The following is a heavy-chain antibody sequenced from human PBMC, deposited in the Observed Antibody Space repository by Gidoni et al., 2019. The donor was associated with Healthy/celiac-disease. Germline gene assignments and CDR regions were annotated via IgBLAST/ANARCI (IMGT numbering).Heavy chain of an antibody. Sequence: QVQLVQSGAEVKKPGSSVKVSCKASGGTFSSYAISWVRQAPGQGLEWMGGIIPIFGTANYAQKFQGRVTITADKSTSTAYMELSSLRSEDTAVYYCARDRVSSSPEYYYYYYMDVWGKGTTVTVSS. J-gene: IGHJ6*03. D-gene: IGHD6-6*01. V-gene: IGHV1-69*06. CDR2: IIPIFGTA. CDR3: ARDRVSSSPEYYYYYYMDV. CDR1: GGTFSSYA.